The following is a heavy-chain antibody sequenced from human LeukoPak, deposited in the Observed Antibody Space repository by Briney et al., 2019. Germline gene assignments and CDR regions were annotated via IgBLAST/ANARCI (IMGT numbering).Heavy chain of an antibody. Sequence: GGSLRLSCAASGFTFSSYSMNWVRQAPGKGLEWVSSISSSSSYIYYADSVKGRFTISRDNAKNSLYLQMNSLRAEDTAVYYCARNYLGYRSSTSCPHYYYYGMDVWGQGTTVTVSS. J-gene: IGHJ6*02. D-gene: IGHD2-2*01. CDR2: ISSSSSYI. CDR3: ARNYLGYRSSTSCPHYYYYGMDV. V-gene: IGHV3-21*01. CDR1: GFTFSSYS.